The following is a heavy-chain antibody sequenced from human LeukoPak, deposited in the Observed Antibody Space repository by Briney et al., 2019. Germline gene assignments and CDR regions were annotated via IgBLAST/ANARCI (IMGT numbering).Heavy chain of an antibody. Sequence: ISYAGRNKSYADSVKRRFTISRDNSKNTLYLQMNSLRAEDTAVYYCARAPSYDILTGYYPAWGQGTLVTVS. J-gene: IGHJ5*02. D-gene: IGHD3-9*01. CDR2: ISYAGRNK. CDR3: ARAPSYDILTGYYPA. V-gene: IGHV3-30*01.